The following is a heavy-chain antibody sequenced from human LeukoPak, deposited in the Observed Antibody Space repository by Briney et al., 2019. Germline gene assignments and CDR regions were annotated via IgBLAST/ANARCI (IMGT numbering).Heavy chain of an antibody. V-gene: IGHV1-69*05. D-gene: IGHD2-2*02. CDR3: AGGGDIVVVPAAIGSYFDY. CDR2: IIPIFGTA. Sequence: ASVKVSCKASGGTFSSYAISWVRQAPGQGLEWMGGIIPIFGTANYAQKFQGRVTITTDESTSTAYMELSSLRSEDTAVYYCAGGGDIVVVPAAIGSYFDYWGQGTLVTVSS. J-gene: IGHJ4*02. CDR1: GGTFSSYA.